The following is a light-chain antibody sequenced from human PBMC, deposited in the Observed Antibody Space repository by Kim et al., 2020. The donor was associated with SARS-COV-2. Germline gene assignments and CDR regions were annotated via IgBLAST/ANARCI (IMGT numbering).Light chain of an antibody. CDR3: QHYSRFPYT. J-gene: IGKJ2*01. Sequence: ASVGYRVTITCRASQTISTWLAWYQQKPGKAPKLLIYLASTLESGVPSRFIGSGSGTEFTLTIDSLQPDDFATYFCQHYSRFPYTFGQGTKVDIK. V-gene: IGKV1-5*03. CDR2: LAS. CDR1: QTISTW.